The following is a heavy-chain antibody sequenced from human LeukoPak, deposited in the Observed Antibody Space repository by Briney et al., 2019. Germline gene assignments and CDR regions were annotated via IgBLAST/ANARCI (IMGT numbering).Heavy chain of an antibody. CDR2: ISYDGSNK. J-gene: IGHJ4*02. CDR1: GFTFSNYA. CDR3: ARGGEMATMNY. D-gene: IGHD5-24*01. V-gene: IGHV3-30*04. Sequence: GGSLRLSCAASGFTFSNYAMHWVRQAPGKGLEWVAVISYDGSNKYYADSVKGRFTISRDNSKNTLYLQMNSLRAEDTAVYYCARGGEMATMNYWGQGTLVTVSS.